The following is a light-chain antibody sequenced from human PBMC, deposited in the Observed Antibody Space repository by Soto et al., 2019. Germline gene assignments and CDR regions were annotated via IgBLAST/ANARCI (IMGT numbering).Light chain of an antibody. Sequence: QSVMTQPPSVSAAPGQKVTISCSGSSSNIGGNSVSWYQQLPGTAPKLLIYDDNKRPSGIPDRFSGSKSGTSATLGITGFQTGDEADYYCQSYDSSLRVVVFGGGTQLTVL. CDR3: QSYDSSLRVVV. CDR2: DDN. J-gene: IGLJ2*01. V-gene: IGLV1-51*01. CDR1: SSNIGGNS.